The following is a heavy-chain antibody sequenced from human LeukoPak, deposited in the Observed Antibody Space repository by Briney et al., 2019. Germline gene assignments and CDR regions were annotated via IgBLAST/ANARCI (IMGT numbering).Heavy chain of an antibody. V-gene: IGHV3-49*04. CDR1: GFIFSSYG. D-gene: IGHD2-8*01. CDR2: IRSKAYGGTT. J-gene: IGHJ6*03. Sequence: GGSLRLSCVASGFIFSSYGMHWVRQAPGKGLEWVGFIRSKAYGGTTEYAASVKGRFTISRDDSKSIAYLQMNSLKTEDTAVYYCTRGNLYGMDVWGKGTTVTISS. CDR3: TRGNLYGMDV.